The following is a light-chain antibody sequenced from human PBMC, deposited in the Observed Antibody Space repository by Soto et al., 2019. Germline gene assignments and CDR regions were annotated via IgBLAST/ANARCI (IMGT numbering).Light chain of an antibody. CDR2: GAS. V-gene: IGKV3-20*01. J-gene: IGKJ3*01. CDR3: QQYTTSPFT. Sequence: EIVLTQSPGTLSLSPGERATLYCRASQSVGSNYLAWYQQKPGQAPRVLIYGASSSSTGIPERFSGSGSGADFTLTISRLEPEDFAVYYCQQYTTSPFTFGPGTKVDIK. CDR1: QSVGSNY.